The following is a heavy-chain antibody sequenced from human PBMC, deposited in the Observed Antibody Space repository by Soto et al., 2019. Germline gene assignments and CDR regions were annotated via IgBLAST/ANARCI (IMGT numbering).Heavy chain of an antibody. V-gene: IGHV3-21*01. Sequence: PGGSLRLSCAASGFIFSKYSMNWVRQAPGKGLEWVATINSGSNYIRYADSVKGRFTISRDNANDSLFLQLSSLGAEDTAVYYCARVVYTSNWYLDSWGQGALVTVSS. CDR3: ARVVYTSNWYLDS. CDR2: INSGSNYI. D-gene: IGHD6-13*01. CDR1: GFIFSKYS. J-gene: IGHJ4*02.